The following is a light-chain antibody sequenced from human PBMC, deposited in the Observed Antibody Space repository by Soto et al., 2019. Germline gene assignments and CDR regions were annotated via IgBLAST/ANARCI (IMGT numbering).Light chain of an antibody. CDR2: KAS. J-gene: IGKJ3*01. Sequence: DIQMTQSPSTLSASVGDRVTIACRASQNIDSWLAWYQQKPGKAPKLLIYKASTLESGVPTRLSGSGSGTEFIITISSLQADDFATYYCQQDNPYSTFGPGTNVDIK. CDR3: QQDNPYST. V-gene: IGKV1-5*03. CDR1: QNIDSW.